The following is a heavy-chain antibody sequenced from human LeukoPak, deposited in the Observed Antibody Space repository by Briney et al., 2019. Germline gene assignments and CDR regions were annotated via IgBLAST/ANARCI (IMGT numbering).Heavy chain of an antibody. Sequence: GASVKVSCKASGGTFSSYAISWVRQAPGQGLEWMGWINPNSGGTNYAQKFQGRVTMTRDTSISTAYMELSRLRSDDTAVYYCARVQYYDYVWGSSYYMDVWGKGTTVTVSS. V-gene: IGHV1-2*02. CDR2: INPNSGGT. CDR3: ARVQYYDYVWGSSYYMDV. CDR1: GGTFSSYA. J-gene: IGHJ6*03. D-gene: IGHD3-16*01.